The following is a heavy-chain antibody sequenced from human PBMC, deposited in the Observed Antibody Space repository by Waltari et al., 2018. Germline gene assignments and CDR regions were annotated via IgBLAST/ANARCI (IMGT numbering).Heavy chain of an antibody. D-gene: IGHD6-19*01. V-gene: IGHV1-69-2*01. J-gene: IGHJ3*01. CDR1: GYTFSDYY. Sequence: EVQLLQSGAELKEPGTTVRISCKVSGYTFSDYYIHWVQQAPGKGLRWMGLVEPADGETIYADNFQGRVTISADTSTDTAFMELSSLRSEDTAVFYCATALGDSSSASRPFDFWGQGTMITVSS. CDR3: ATALGDSSSASRPFDF. CDR2: VEPADGET.